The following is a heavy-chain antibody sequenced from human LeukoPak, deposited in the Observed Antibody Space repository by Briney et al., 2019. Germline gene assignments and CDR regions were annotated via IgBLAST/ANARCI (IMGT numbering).Heavy chain of an antibody. V-gene: IGHV1-2*04. CDR2: INPNSGGT. CDR1: GYTFTGYY. J-gene: IGHJ4*02. CDR3: ARVAGGIYGSGSYLDY. D-gene: IGHD3-10*01. Sequence: ASVKVPCKASGYTFTGYYMHWVRQAPGQGLEWMGWINPNSGGTNYAQKFQGWVTMTRDTSISTAYMELSRLRSDDTAVYYCARVAGGIYGSGSYLDYWGQGTLVTVPS.